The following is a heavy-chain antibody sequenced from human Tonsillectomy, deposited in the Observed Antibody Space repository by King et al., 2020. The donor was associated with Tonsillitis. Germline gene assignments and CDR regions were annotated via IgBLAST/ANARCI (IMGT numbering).Heavy chain of an antibody. J-gene: IGHJ4*02. V-gene: IGHV4-39*01. Sequence: QLQESGSGVVKPSETLSLTCTVSGGSISSSDPYWAWIRQPPGKGLEWIGYMYYSGPSFYNPSLKSRITISGGTSENRFSLKLSSVTAADTAVYFCARYVSGSLDYWGQGALVTVSS. CDR1: GGSISSSDPY. CDR3: ARYVSGSLDY. D-gene: IGHD1-26*01. CDR2: MYYSGPS.